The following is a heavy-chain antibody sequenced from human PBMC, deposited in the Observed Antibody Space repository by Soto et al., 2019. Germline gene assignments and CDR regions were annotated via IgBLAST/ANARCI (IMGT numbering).Heavy chain of an antibody. Sequence: GGSLRLSCAASGFTFSSYAMHWVRQAPGKGLEYVSAIGSNGGSTYYANSVKGRFTISRDNSKNTLYLQMGSLRAEDMAVYYCARARQAQEYSNYYFDYWGQGTLVTVSS. CDR1: GFTFSSYA. V-gene: IGHV3-64*01. CDR3: ARARQAQEYSNYYFDY. CDR2: IGSNGGST. J-gene: IGHJ4*02. D-gene: IGHD4-4*01.